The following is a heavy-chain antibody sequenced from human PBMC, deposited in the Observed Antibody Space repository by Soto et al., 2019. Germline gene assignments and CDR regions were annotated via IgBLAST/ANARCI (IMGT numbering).Heavy chain of an antibody. V-gene: IGHV4-59*01. CDR3: ARDPRPNCGDYVTAFDI. D-gene: IGHD4-17*01. J-gene: IGHJ3*02. CDR1: GGSISSYY. Sequence: QVQLQESGPGLVKPSETLSLTCTVSGGSISSYYWSWIRQPPGKGLEWIGYIYYSGSTNYNPSLKSRVTISVXXSXNXXSLKLSSVTAADTAVYYCARDPRPNCGDYVTAFDIWDQGTMVTVSS. CDR2: IYYSGST.